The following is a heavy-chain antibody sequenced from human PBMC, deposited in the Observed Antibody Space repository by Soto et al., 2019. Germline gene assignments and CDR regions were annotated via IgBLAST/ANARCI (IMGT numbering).Heavy chain of an antibody. D-gene: IGHD2-15*01. CDR3: AKGRVDTAYFDF. V-gene: IGHV3-48*02. CDR2: ISPSGNSI. CDR1: RVTFSSQS. Sequence: PGGSLGVSRAASRVTFSSQSMYWVRQDPGKGLEWVSYISPSGNSIQYADSVKGRFTISRDNARNSVSLQMNSLRDDDTAFYYCAKGRVDTAYFDFWGQGSLVTVSS. J-gene: IGHJ4*02.